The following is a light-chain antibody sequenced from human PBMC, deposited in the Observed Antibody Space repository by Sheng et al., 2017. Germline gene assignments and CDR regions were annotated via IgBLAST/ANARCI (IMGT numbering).Light chain of an antibody. J-gene: IGLJ3*02. CDR1: APTVGGNS. V-gene: IGLV1-47*01. CDR2: RND. Sequence: QSVLAQPPSASGTPGRRSPSRVLEAAPTVGGNSVYWFQQLPGTGPKLLIYRNDHRPSGLPDRFSGSKSDTSASLTISGLRADDEADYYCASWDASLRGWAFGGGTKLTVL. CDR3: ASWDASLRGWA.